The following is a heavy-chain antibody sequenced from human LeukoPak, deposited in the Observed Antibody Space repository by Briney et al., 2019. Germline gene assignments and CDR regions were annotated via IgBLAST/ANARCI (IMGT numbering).Heavy chain of an antibody. CDR3: AKGGAATMRDGYNYYYYYMEV. Sequence: GGSLRLSCAASGITFSSHAMSWVREAPGKGLEWVSLISGSGGHTYYGDSVKGRFTISRDNSTNRLYLQMNSLRPEDTAVYYCAKGGAATMRDGYNYYYYYMEVWGRGTTVTVSS. CDR1: GITFSSHA. CDR2: ISGSGGHT. J-gene: IGHJ6*03. D-gene: IGHD5-24*01. V-gene: IGHV3-23*01.